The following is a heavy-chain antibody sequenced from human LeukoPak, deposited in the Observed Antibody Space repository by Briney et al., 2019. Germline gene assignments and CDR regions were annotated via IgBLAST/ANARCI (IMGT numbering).Heavy chain of an antibody. CDR1: GFTFSSFE. CDR3: ARDSSGGDYYFDY. D-gene: IGHD2-21*01. CDR2: ISSSGSTI. Sequence: GGSLRLSCAASGFTFSSFEMNWVRQAPGKGLEWVSYISSSGSTIYYADSVKGRFTISRDNAKKSLYLQMNSLRAEDTAVYYCARDSSGGDYYFDYWGQGTLVTVS. J-gene: IGHJ4*02. V-gene: IGHV3-48*03.